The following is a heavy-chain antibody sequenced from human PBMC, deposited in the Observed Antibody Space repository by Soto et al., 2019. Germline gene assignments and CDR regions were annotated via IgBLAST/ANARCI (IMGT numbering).Heavy chain of an antibody. CDR1: GFTFSSYE. V-gene: IGHV3-48*03. Sequence: GGSLRLSCAASGFTFSSYEMNWVRQAPGKGLEWVSYISGSGSTIYYADSVKGRFTISRDSAKNSLYLQMNSLRAEDTAVYYCASDSNNYYYYGMDVWGQGTTVTVSS. D-gene: IGHD7-27*01. CDR3: ASDSNNYYYYGMDV. CDR2: ISGSGSTI. J-gene: IGHJ6*02.